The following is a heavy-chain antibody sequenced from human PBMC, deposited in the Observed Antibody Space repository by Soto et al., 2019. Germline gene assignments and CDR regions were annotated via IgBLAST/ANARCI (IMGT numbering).Heavy chain of an antibody. V-gene: IGHV1-2*04. CDR2: INPNSGGT. Sequence: QVQLVQSGAEVKKPGASVKVSCKASGYTFTGYYMHWVRQAPGQGLEWMGWINPNSGGTNYAQKFQGWLTMTRDTSISTAYMELSRLRSDDTAVYYCARAPHFWSGYSGGYGMDVWGQGTTVTVSS. D-gene: IGHD3-3*01. J-gene: IGHJ6*02. CDR3: ARAPHFWSGYSGGYGMDV. CDR1: GYTFTGYY.